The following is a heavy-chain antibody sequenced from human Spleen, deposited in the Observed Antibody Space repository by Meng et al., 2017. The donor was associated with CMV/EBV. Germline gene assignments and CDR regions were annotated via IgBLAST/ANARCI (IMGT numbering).Heavy chain of an antibody. CDR1: EFTFNNFA. CDR3: AKAFSASWYREYYDG. D-gene: IGHD6-13*01. V-gene: IGHV3-23*01. CDR2: ITASGGST. Sequence: GGSLRLSCAASEFTFNNFAMSWVRQAPGRGLAWVSAITASGGSTFYADSVKGRFTVSRDNSKNTLYLQMNSLRDEDTAMYYCAKAFSASWYREYYDGWGQGTLVTVSS. J-gene: IGHJ4*02.